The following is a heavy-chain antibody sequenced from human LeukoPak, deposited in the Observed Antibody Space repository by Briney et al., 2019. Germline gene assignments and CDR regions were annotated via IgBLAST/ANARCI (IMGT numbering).Heavy chain of an antibody. CDR3: ATWAFYHNLDV. V-gene: IGHV3-9*01. CDR1: GFNFREYA. D-gene: IGHD2/OR15-2a*01. CDR2: INWNNDKK. J-gene: IGHJ6*02. Sequence: PGRSLRLSCSACGFNFREYAIQWLRQAPGKGLEWVAGINWNNDKKFYADSVRGRFTTSRDNSKNSLYLQMNSLTSEDTALYFCATWAFYHNLDVWGHGTTVIVSS.